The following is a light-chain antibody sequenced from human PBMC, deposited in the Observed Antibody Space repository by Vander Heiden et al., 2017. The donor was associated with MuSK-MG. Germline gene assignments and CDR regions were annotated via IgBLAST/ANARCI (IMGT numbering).Light chain of an antibody. Sequence: EIVLTQSPVPLSLSPGERATLSCRASQNINNYLAWYQQKPGQAPRLRIFDAANRATGIPARFRGSGSGTDFILTISSREPEDFAVYFCQQRSLGPPGERFGQGTKVEIK. V-gene: IGKV3-11*01. J-gene: IGKJ1*01. CDR3: QQRSLGPPGER. CDR1: QNINNY. CDR2: DAA.